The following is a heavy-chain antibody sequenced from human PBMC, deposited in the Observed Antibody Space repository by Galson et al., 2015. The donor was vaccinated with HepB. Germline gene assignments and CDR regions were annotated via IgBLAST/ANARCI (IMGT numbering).Heavy chain of an antibody. V-gene: IGHV3-7*03. Sequence: SLRLSCAASGFTFSSYWMSWVRQAPGKGLEWVANTKEDGSEKHYVDSVKGRFTISRDNAKNSLYLQMNTVRAEDMAVYYCARPQFVVHGSGLYGMDVWGQGTTVTVSS. CDR1: GFTFSSYW. J-gene: IGHJ6*02. D-gene: IGHD3-10*01. CDR3: ARPQFVVHGSGLYGMDV. CDR2: TKEDGSEK.